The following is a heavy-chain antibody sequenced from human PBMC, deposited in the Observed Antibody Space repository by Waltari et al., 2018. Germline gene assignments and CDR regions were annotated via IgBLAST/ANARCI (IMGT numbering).Heavy chain of an antibody. J-gene: IGHJ4*02. CDR1: GGSFSGYY. Sequence: QVQLQQWGAGLLKPSETLSLTCAVYGGSFSGYYWRWIRQPTGKGLEWIGEINHSGSTNYNPSLKSLVTISVDTSKNQFSLKLSSVTAADTAVYYCAREAQITSGYYTGGIDYWGQGTLVTVSS. V-gene: IGHV4-34*01. CDR3: AREAQITSGYYTGGIDY. D-gene: IGHD3-3*01. CDR2: INHSGST.